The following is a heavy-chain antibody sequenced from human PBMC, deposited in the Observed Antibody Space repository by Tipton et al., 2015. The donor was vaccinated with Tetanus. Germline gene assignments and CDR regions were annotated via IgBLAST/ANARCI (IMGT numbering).Heavy chain of an antibody. J-gene: IGHJ6*02. CDR1: GYSFTSYW. Sequence: QLVQSGAEVKKPGESLKISCKGSGYSFTSYWIGWVRQMPGKGLEWMRIIYPGDSDTRYSQSFQGQVTISADKSISTAYLRWSSLKASDTAMYYCARRPAAIPGGDYGMGVWGQGTTVTVSS. D-gene: IGHD2-2*02. V-gene: IGHV5-51*01. CDR3: ARRPAAIPGGDYGMGV. CDR2: IYPGDSDT.